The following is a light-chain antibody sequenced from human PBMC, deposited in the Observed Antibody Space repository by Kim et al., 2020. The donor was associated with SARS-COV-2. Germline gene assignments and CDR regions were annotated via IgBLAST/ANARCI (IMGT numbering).Light chain of an antibody. Sequence: DIVMTQSPDSLAVSLGERATINCKSSQSVLYSSNNKNHLAWYQQKPGQPPKLLIYWASTRESGVPDRFSGSGSGTDFTLTISSLQAEDVAVYYCQQYYSTPHTFGQGTKLEI. CDR3: QQYYSTPHT. CDR2: WAS. V-gene: IGKV4-1*01. CDR1: QSVLYSSNNKNH. J-gene: IGKJ2*01.